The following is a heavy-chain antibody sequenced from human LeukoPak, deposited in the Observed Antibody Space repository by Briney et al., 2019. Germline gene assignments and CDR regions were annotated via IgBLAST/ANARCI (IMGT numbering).Heavy chain of an antibody. D-gene: IGHD3-16*01. Sequence: SETLSLTCAVYGGSFSGYYWSWIRQPPGKGLEWIGEINHSGSTNYNPSLKSRVTISVDTSKNQFSLKLSSVTAADTAVYYCARADPRQQGGAWGQGTLVTVSS. J-gene: IGHJ4*02. CDR3: ARADPRQQGGA. CDR1: GGSFSGYY. V-gene: IGHV4-34*01. CDR2: INHSGST.